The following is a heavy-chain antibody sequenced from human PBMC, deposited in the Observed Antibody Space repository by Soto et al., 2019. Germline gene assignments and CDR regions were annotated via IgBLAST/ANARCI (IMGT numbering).Heavy chain of an antibody. CDR3: ARGAYSSGWYGYYYSYGMDV. CDR1: GGSFSGYY. D-gene: IGHD6-19*01. V-gene: IGHV4-34*01. Sequence: SETLSLTCAVYGGSFSGYYWSWIRQPPGKGLEWIGEINHSGSTNYNPSLKSRVTISVDTSKNQFSLKLSSVTAADTAVYYCARGAYSSGWYGYYYSYGMDVWGQGTTVTVSS. J-gene: IGHJ6*02. CDR2: INHSGST.